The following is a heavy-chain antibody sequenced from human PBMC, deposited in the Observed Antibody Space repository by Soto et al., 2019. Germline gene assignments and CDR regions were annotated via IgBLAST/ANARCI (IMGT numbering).Heavy chain of an antibody. Sequence: PGGSLRLSCAASGFTFSSYGMHWVRQAPGKGLEWVAVTWYDGSNKYYADSVKGRFTISRDNSKNTLYLQMNSLRAEDTAVYYCERGGSSWYYYYYGMDVWGQGTTVTVSS. J-gene: IGHJ6*02. CDR3: ERGGSSWYYYYYGMDV. D-gene: IGHD6-13*01. CDR1: GFTFSSYG. CDR2: TWYDGSNK. V-gene: IGHV3-33*01.